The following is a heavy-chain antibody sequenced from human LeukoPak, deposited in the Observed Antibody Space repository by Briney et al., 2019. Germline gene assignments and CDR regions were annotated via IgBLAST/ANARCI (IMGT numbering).Heavy chain of an antibody. J-gene: IGHJ4*02. Sequence: SETLSLTCTVSSGSINSVNYYWGWIRQPPGKGLEWIGSIYYSGNTYYNASLKSQVSISIDTSKNQFSLRLTSVTAADTAVYYCARQTGSGLFILPGGQGTLVTVSS. CDR3: ARQTGSGLFILP. D-gene: IGHD3/OR15-3a*01. CDR2: IYYSGNT. V-gene: IGHV4-39*01. CDR1: SGSINSVNYY.